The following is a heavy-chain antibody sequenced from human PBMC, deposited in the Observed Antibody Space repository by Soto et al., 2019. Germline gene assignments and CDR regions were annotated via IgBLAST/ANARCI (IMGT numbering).Heavy chain of an antibody. V-gene: IGHV4-39*01. Sequence: SETLSLTCTVSGGSISSSSYYWGWIRQPPGKGLEWIGSIYYSGSTYYNPSLKSRVTISVDTSKNQFSLKLSSVTAADTAVYYCARGEYSGYDYGAVGYYYYGMDVWGQGTTVTVSS. CDR3: ARGEYSGYDYGAVGYYYYGMDV. CDR2: IYYSGST. J-gene: IGHJ6*02. D-gene: IGHD5-12*01. CDR1: GGSISSSSYY.